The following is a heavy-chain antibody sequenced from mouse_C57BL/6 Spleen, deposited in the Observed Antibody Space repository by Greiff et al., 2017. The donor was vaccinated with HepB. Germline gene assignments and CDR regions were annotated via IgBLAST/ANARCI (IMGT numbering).Heavy chain of an antibody. D-gene: IGHD2-4*01. CDR2: INYDGSST. CDR3: ARVLIYYDYDGGAMDY. V-gene: IGHV5-16*01. CDR1: GFTFSDYY. Sequence: EVKLVESEGGLVQPGSSMKLSCTASGFTFSDYYMAWVRQVPEKGLEWVANINYDGSSTYYLDSLKSRFIISRDNAKNILYLQMSSLKSEDTATYYCARVLIYYDYDGGAMDYWGQGTSVTVSS. J-gene: IGHJ4*01.